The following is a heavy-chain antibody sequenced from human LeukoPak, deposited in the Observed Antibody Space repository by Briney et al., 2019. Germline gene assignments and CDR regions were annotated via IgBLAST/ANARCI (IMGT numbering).Heavy chain of an antibody. CDR3: ARVRMDLQAFDI. V-gene: IGHV3-30*04. CDR2: ISYDGSNK. D-gene: IGHD2-15*01. CDR1: GFTFRNFV. Sequence: GGSLRLSCAASGFTFRNFVMHWVRQAPGKGLEWVSVISYDGSNKYYADSVKGRFTISRDNSKNTLYLQMNSLRAEDTAVYYCARVRMDLQAFDIWGQGTMVTVSS. J-gene: IGHJ3*02.